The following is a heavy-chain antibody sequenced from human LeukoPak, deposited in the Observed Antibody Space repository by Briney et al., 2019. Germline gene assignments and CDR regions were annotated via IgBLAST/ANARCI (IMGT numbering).Heavy chain of an antibody. V-gene: IGHV4-34*01. Sequence: SETLSLTCAVYGGSFSGYYWSWIRQPPGKGLEWIGEVNHSGSTNYNPSLKSRVTISVDTSKNQFSLKLSSVTAADMAVYYCTRYPSAYCSSTSCYTIPGWFDPWGQGTLVTVSS. CDR3: TRYPSAYCSSTSCYTIPGWFDP. J-gene: IGHJ5*02. CDR1: GGSFSGYY. CDR2: VNHSGST. D-gene: IGHD2-2*02.